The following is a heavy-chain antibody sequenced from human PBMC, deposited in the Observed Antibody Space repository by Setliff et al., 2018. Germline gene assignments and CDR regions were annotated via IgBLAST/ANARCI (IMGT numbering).Heavy chain of an antibody. D-gene: IGHD2-2*01. V-gene: IGHV3-74*01. Sequence: GGSLRLSCAASGFTFSNYCMHWVRQAPGKGLLWVSRINSYGSSTSYADSVKGRFTISRDNAKNSLNLQMNSLRVEDTAVYYCARGEGCNDGICLYQFDFWGQGTLVTVSS. CDR1: GFTFSNYC. J-gene: IGHJ4*02. CDR3: ARGEGCNDGICLYQFDF. CDR2: INSYGSST.